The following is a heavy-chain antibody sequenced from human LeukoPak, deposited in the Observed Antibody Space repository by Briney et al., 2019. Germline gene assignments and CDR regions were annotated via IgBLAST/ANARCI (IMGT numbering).Heavy chain of an antibody. J-gene: IGHJ4*02. V-gene: IGHV1-2*06. CDR2: INPNSDYT. Sequence: PGASVKVSCKASGYTFTAYYIHWVRQAPGQGLEWMGRINPNSDYTDYAQNFQGRVTMTRDTSTSTAYMEVSRLRSDDTAMYYCARVSYGNDATPFDYWGQGTLVTVSS. CDR3: ARVSYGNDATPFDY. CDR1: GYTFTAYY. D-gene: IGHD3-16*01.